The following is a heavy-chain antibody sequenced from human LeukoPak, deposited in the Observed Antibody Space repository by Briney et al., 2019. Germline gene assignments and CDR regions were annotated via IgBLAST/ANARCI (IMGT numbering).Heavy chain of an antibody. Sequence: ASVKVSCKASGYTFTDYYIHWVRQAPGQGLEWMGWINPNSGGTNYAQKFQGRVTMTRDTSISTAYMELSRLRSDDTAVYYCARGAETGTTSDEGEINWFDPWGQGTLVTVSS. CDR2: INPNSGGT. D-gene: IGHD1-1*01. V-gene: IGHV1-2*02. CDR3: ARGAETGTTSDEGEINWFDP. J-gene: IGHJ5*02. CDR1: GYTFTDYY.